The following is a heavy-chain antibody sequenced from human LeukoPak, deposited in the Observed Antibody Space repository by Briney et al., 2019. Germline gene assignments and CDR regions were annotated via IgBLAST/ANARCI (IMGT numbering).Heavy chain of an antibody. J-gene: IGHJ4*02. CDR1: GGSISSYY. CDR2: IYYSGST. CDR3: ARGGSTDYYDSSGYYFDY. V-gene: IGHV4-59*01. D-gene: IGHD3-22*01. Sequence: SETLSLTCTVSGGSISSYYWSWIRQPPGKGLEWIGYIYYSGSTNYNPSLKSRVTISVDTSKNQFPLKLSSVTAADTAVYYCARGGSTDYYDSSGYYFDYWGQGTLVTVSS.